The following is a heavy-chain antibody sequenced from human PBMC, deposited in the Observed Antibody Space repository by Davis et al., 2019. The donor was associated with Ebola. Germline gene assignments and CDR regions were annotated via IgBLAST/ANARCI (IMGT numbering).Heavy chain of an antibody. CDR1: GFTFSSYA. Sequence: GGSLRLSCAASGFTFSSYAMSWVRQAPGQGLEWMGWISGYSGNTNYAQNLQDRVTMTTDSSTSTAYMELRGLTYDDTAVYFCARARGRWDVGGYLLGHWGQGTLVTVSS. CDR2: ISGYSGNT. V-gene: IGHV1-18*01. CDR3: ARARGRWDVGGYLLGH. J-gene: IGHJ4*02. D-gene: IGHD1-26*01.